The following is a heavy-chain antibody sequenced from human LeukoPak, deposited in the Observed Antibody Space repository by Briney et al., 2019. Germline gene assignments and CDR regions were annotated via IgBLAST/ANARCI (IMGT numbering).Heavy chain of an antibody. CDR1: GGSFSGYY. V-gene: IGHV4-34*01. CDR2: INHSGST. Sequence: PSETLSPTCGVYGGSFSGYYWSWIRQPPGKGLEWIGEINHSGSTNYNPSLRSRVTISVDTSKNQFSLKLNSVTAADTAVYYCTRAKRIIMVRGVITRYFDYWGQGTLVTVSS. D-gene: IGHD3-10*01. CDR3: TRAKRIIMVRGVITRYFDY. J-gene: IGHJ4*02.